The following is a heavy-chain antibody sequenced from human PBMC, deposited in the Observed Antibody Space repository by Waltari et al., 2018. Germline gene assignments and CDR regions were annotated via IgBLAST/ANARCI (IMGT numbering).Heavy chain of an antibody. J-gene: IGHJ4*02. V-gene: IGHV4-61*09. CDR3: AGAAAGQKDHDY. D-gene: IGHD6-13*01. Sequence: QVQLQESGPGLVKPSQTLSLTCTVSGGSISGGSYYWSWIRQPAGKGLEWIGYIYTSGSTNYNPSLKSRVTISVDTSKNQFSLKLSSVTAADTAVYYCAGAAAGQKDHDYWGQGTLVTVSS. CDR2: IYTSGST. CDR1: GGSISGGSYY.